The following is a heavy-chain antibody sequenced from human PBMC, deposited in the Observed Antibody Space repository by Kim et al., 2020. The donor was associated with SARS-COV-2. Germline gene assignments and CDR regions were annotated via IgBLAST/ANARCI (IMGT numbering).Heavy chain of an antibody. CDR3: ARDRGDSSSWYNWFDP. J-gene: IGHJ5*02. CDR2: IIPIFGTA. V-gene: IGHV1-69*13. D-gene: IGHD6-13*01. Sequence: SVKVSCKASGGTFSSYAISWVRQAPGQWLEWMGGIIPIFGTANYAQKFQGRVTITADESTSTAYMELSSLRSEDTAVYYCARDRGDSSSWYNWFDPWGQGTLVTVSS. CDR1: GGTFSSYA.